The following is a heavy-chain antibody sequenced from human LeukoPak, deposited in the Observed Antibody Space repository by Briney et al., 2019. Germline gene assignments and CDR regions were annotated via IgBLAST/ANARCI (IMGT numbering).Heavy chain of an antibody. CDR2: MTPNSGNT. CDR1: GYTFTNYD. Sequence: ASVKVSCKASGYTFTNYDINWLRQATRQGLEWMAWMTPNSGNTGHAQKFQGRLTMTRDISISTAYMELSCLRSEDTAVYYCAFCGGDCGGAFDVWGQGTMVTVSS. CDR3: AFCGGDCGGAFDV. J-gene: IGHJ3*01. D-gene: IGHD2-21*02. V-gene: IGHV1-8*01.